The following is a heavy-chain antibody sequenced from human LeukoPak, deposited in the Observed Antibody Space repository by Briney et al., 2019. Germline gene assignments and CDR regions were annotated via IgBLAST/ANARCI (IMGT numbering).Heavy chain of an antibody. CDR3: ARLNRLLRRMGFYYYYYMDV. Sequence: PSETLSLTCTVSGGSISSSSYYWGWIRQPPGKGLEWIGSIYYSGSTYYNPSLKSRVTISVDTSKNQFSLKLSSVTAADTAVYYCARLNRLLRRMGFYYYYYMDVWGKGTTVTISS. CDR1: GGSISSSSYY. CDR2: IYYSGST. D-gene: IGHD3-22*01. J-gene: IGHJ6*03. V-gene: IGHV4-39*01.